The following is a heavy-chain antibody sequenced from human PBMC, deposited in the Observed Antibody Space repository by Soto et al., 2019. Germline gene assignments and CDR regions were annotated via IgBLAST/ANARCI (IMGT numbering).Heavy chain of an antibody. Sequence: EVQLLESGGGLVQPGGSLSLSCAASGFTFSSYAMSWVRQAPVTWLEWVSAISGRGCSTYYTDSLKGRLTISRDNSENTLYLQMNSLRADYTDVYYCAIVGSWNDDGDFDYWGQGTLVSVS. V-gene: IGHV3-23*01. CDR3: AIVGSWNDDGDFDY. D-gene: IGHD1-1*01. J-gene: IGHJ4*02. CDR2: ISGRGCST. CDR1: GFTFSSYA.